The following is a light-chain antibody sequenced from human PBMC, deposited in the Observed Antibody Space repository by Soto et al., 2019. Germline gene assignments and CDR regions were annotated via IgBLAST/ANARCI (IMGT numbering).Light chain of an antibody. J-gene: IGLJ1*01. CDR3: QSYDSSLSAYV. CDR1: SSNIGAHFD. Sequence: QSVLTQPPSVSGAPGQRVTISCTGSSSNIGAHFDVHWYQQLPGTAPKLLIYANTNQPSGVPDRFSGSKSGTSASLAITGLQPDDETDYYCQSYDSSLSAYVFGTGTKLTVL. V-gene: IGLV1-40*01. CDR2: ANT.